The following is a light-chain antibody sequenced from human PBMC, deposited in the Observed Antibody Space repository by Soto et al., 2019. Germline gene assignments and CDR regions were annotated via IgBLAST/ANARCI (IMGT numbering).Light chain of an antibody. CDR3: QQYST. V-gene: IGKV3-20*01. Sequence: EIVLTQSPGTLSLSPGERATLSCRASQSVSSSYLAWYQQKPGQAPRLLIHGASSRATGIPDRFSGSGSGTDFTLTISRLEPEDFAVYYCQQYSTFGQGTKLEIK. CDR2: GAS. CDR1: QSVSSSY. J-gene: IGKJ2*02.